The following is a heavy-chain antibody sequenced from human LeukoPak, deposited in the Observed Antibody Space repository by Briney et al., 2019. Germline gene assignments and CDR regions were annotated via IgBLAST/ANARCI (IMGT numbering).Heavy chain of an antibody. V-gene: IGHV4-38-2*01. Sequence: PSETLSLTCAVSGYSISSGYYWGWIRQPPGKGLEWIGSIYHSGSTYYNPSLKSRVTISVDTSKNQFSLKLSSVTAAGTAVYYCASHAAGKYFDYWGRGTLVTVSS. D-gene: IGHD4-23*01. J-gene: IGHJ4*02. CDR2: IYHSGST. CDR3: ASHAAGKYFDY. CDR1: GYSISSGYY.